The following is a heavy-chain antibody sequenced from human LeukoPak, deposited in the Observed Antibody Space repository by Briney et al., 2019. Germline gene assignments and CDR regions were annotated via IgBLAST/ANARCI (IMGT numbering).Heavy chain of an antibody. J-gene: IGHJ3*02. CDR3: ARAPYYYDSSGYYYGLVAFDI. D-gene: IGHD3-22*01. CDR1: GGSFSGYY. Sequence: PSETLSLTCAVYGGSFSGYYWSWIRQPPGKGLEWIGEINHSGSTNYNPSLKSRVTISVDTSKNQFSLKLSSVTAADTAVYYCARAPYYYDSSGYYYGLVAFDIWGQGTMVTVSS. CDR2: INHSGST. V-gene: IGHV4-34*01.